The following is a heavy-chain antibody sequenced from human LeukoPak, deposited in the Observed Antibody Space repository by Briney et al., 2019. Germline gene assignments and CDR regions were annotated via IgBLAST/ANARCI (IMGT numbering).Heavy chain of an antibody. D-gene: IGHD5-18*01. J-gene: IGHJ4*02. CDR2: IYYSGST. V-gene: IGHV4-39*07. CDR1: GGSISSSSYY. Sequence: SETLSLTCTVSGGSISSSSYYWGWIRQPPGKGLEWIGSIYYSGSTYYNPSLKSRVTISVDTSKNQFSLKLSSVTAADTAVYYCARVEQLWLDYWGQGTLVTVSS. CDR3: ARVEQLWLDY.